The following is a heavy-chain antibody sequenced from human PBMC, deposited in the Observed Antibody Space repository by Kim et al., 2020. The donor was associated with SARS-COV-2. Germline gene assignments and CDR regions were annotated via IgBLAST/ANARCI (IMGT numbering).Heavy chain of an antibody. D-gene: IGHD3-10*01. CDR1: GFTFSSYA. J-gene: IGHJ4*02. Sequence: GGSLRLSCAASGFTFSSYAMSWVRQAPGKGLEWVSAISGSGGSTYYADSVKGRFTISRDNSKNTLYLQMNSLRAEDTAVYYCAKDHYGSGSYYPVPFFDYWGQGTLVTVSS. CDR2: ISGSGGST. CDR3: AKDHYGSGSYYPVPFFDY. V-gene: IGHV3-23*01.